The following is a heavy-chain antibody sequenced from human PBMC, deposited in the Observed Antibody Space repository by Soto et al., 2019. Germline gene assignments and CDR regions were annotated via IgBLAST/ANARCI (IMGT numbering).Heavy chain of an antibody. D-gene: IGHD6-19*01. CDR2: ISAYNGNT. CDR3: ARVGRSSGWPQDSFAFDI. CDR1: GYTFTSYG. J-gene: IGHJ3*02. V-gene: IGHV1-18*04. Sequence: GASVKVSCKASGYTFTSYGISWVRQAPGQGLEWMGWISAYNGNTNYAQKLQGRVTMTTDTSTSTAYMELRSLRSEDTAVYYCARVGRSSGWPQDSFAFDIWGQGTMVTVSS.